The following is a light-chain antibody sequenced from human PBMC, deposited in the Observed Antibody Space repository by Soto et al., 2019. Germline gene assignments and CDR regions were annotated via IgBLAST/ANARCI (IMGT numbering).Light chain of an antibody. CDR3: QQYNNWPRAT. V-gene: IGKV3-15*01. J-gene: IGKJ4*01. CDR1: QSVSSN. CDR2: GAS. Sequence: EIVMTQSPATLPVSQGERATLSCRASQSVSSNLAWYQQKPGQAPRFLIYGASTRATGIPGRFSGSGSGTEFNITISSLQSEDSAVYYCQQYNNWPRATFGGGTKVDI.